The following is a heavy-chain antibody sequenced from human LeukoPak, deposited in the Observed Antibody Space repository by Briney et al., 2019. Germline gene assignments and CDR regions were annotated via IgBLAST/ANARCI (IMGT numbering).Heavy chain of an antibody. V-gene: IGHV3-53*01. CDR2: IYSGGST. J-gene: IGHJ4*02. CDR3: AGGYYDCWSGYGPFDY. Sequence: PGWSLRLSCAASGCTVSSKYMSWVRQPPGRGLEWVAVIYSGGSTYYADSVKGRFTISRDNSKNPLYLQMNSQRAEDTAVYYFAGGYYDCWSGYGPFDYWGQGTLVTVSS. CDR1: GCTVSSKY. D-gene: IGHD3-3*01.